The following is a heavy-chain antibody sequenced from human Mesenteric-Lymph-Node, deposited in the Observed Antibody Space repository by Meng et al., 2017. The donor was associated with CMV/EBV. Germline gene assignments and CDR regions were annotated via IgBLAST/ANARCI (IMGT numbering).Heavy chain of an antibody. Sequence: LTGACFGGSITSSNLWSWVRQSPGKGLEWIGDISLSGSTNHNPSLKSRVTMSIDKSDNQFSLRLSSVTAADTAIYYCALNSGSASLDYWGQGTLVTVSS. CDR3: ALNSGSASLDY. V-gene: IGHV4-4*02. CDR1: GGSITSSNL. J-gene: IGHJ4*02. D-gene: IGHD3-10*01. CDR2: ISLSGST.